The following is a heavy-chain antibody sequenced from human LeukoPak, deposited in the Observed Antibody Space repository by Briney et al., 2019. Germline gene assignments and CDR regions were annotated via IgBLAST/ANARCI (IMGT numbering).Heavy chain of an antibody. V-gene: IGHV3-66*01. D-gene: IGHD6-19*01. CDR2: IYTGGGT. J-gene: IGHJ3*02. CDR1: GFTVNNNY. CDR3: ARGDSSGHDAFDI. Sequence: GGSLRLSCAASGFTVNNNYMTWVRQAPGKGLEWVSVIYTGGGTYYADSVKGRFTFSRDNSKNTLYLQMNSLRADDTAVYYCARGDSSGHDAFDIWGQGTMVTVSS.